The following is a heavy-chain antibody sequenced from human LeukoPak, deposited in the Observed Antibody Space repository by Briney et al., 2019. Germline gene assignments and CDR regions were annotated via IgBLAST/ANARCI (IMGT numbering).Heavy chain of an antibody. J-gene: IGHJ4*02. CDR1: GGSISSGGYY. Sequence: SQTLSLTCTVSGGSISSGGYYWSWIRQPLGKGLEWIGYIYHSGSTYYNPSLKSRVTISVDRSKNQFSLKLSSVTAADTAVYYCAGEYQLPLYFDYWDQGTLVTASS. D-gene: IGHD2-2*01. CDR2: IYHSGST. V-gene: IGHV4-30-2*01. CDR3: AGEYQLPLYFDY.